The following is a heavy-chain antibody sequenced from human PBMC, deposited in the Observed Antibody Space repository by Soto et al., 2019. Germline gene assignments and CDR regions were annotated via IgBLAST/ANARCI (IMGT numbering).Heavy chain of an antibody. D-gene: IGHD2-15*01. Sequence: APVNVSCKASGYTFNDYAITWVRQAPGQGLEWVGWISASIGHTNYAQSFEGRVSVTTDRSTTTAYMELRSLRYDDTAVYYCARSSYCSGGTCKNWVDPCG. CDR3: ARSSYCSGGTCKNWVDP. V-gene: IGHV1-18*01. CDR1: GYTFNDYA. CDR2: ISASIGHT. J-gene: IGHJ5*02.